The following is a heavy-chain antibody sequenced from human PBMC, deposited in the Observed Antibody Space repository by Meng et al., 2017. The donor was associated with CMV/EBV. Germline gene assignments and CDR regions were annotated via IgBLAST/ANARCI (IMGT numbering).Heavy chain of an antibody. CDR3: AGGEVLGLIFDY. V-gene: IGHV4-39*07. Sequence: SETLSLTCTVSGGSISSSSYYWGWIRQPPGKGLEWIGSIYYSRSTYYNPSLKSRVTISVDTSKNQFSLKLSSVTAADTAVYYCAGGEVLGLIFDYWGQGTLVTVSS. D-gene: IGHD1-26*01. J-gene: IGHJ4*02. CDR2: IYYSRST. CDR1: GGSISSSSYY.